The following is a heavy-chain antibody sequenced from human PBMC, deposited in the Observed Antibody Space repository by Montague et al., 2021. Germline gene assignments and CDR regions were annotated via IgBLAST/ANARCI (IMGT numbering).Heavy chain of an antibody. V-gene: IGHV6-1*01. D-gene: IGHD5-24*01. J-gene: IGHJ5*02. CDR3: ARGWQKRFDP. Sequence: CAISGDSVSNNDATWNWIRQSPSRGLEWLGRTYYRSKWYNEYAISVKSRITVNPDTSKNQFSLLLNSVTPEDTAVYYCARGWQKRFDPWGQGTQVTVSS. CDR1: GDSVSNNDAT. CDR2: TYYRSKWYN.